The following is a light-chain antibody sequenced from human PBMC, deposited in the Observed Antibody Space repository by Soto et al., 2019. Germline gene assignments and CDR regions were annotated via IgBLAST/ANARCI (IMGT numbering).Light chain of an antibody. J-gene: IGKJ1*01. CDR2: DAS. CDR1: QSISAW. CDR3: QQYENYWT. Sequence: DIQMTQSPSTLSGTAGDRFTSTCRASQSISAWLAWYQQKPGKAPKLLIYDASNLESGVPSRFSGSGSGTEFTLTISNLQPDDFATYYCQQYENYWTFGQGTKVDIK. V-gene: IGKV1-5*01.